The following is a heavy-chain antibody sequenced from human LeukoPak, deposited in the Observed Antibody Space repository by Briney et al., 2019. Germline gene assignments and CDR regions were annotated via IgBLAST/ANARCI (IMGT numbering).Heavy chain of an antibody. V-gene: IGHV3-73*01. J-gene: IGHJ6*02. Sequence: GGSLRLSCAASGFTFSGSAMHWVRQASGKGLEWVGRIRSKANSYATAYAASVKGRFTISRDDSKNTAYLQMNSLKTEDTAVYYCTTAIERLGATYYYYYGMDVWGQGTTVTVSS. CDR3: TTAIERLGATYYYYYGMDV. D-gene: IGHD1-26*01. CDR2: IRSKANSYAT. CDR1: GFTFSGSA.